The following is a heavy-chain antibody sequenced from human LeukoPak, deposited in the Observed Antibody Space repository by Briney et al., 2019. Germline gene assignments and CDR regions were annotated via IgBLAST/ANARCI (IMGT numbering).Heavy chain of an antibody. CDR1: GGSFSGYY. CDR3: ARGRISHYGMDV. J-gene: IGHJ6*02. CDR2: INHSGST. Sequence: SETLSLTCAVYGGSFSGYYWSWIRQPPGKGLEWIGEINHSGSTNYNPSLKSRVTISVDTSKNQFSLKLSSVTAADTAVYYCARGRISHYGMDVWGQGPRSPSP. V-gene: IGHV4-34*01.